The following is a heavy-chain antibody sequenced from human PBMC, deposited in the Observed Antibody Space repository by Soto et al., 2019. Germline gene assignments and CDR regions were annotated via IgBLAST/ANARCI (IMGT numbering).Heavy chain of an antibody. D-gene: IGHD2-15*01. CDR3: ARDVCSGGSCYSASDY. J-gene: IGHJ4*02. Sequence: EVQLVESGGGLVQPGGSLRLSCAASGFTVSSNYMSWVRQAPGMGLEWVSVIYSGGSTYYADSVKGRFTISRDNSKNTLYLQMNSLRAEATAVYYCARDVCSGGSCYSASDYWGQGTLVTVSS. CDR2: IYSGGST. CDR1: GFTVSSNY. V-gene: IGHV3-66*01.